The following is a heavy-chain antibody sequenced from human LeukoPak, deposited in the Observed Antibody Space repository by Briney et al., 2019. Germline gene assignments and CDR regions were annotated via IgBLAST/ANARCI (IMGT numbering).Heavy chain of an antibody. CDR3: GRGVFDWIFSSYWYFDL. CDR1: DHSITSPNYY. V-gene: IGHV4-61*09. J-gene: IGHJ2*01. D-gene: IGHD3-9*01. CDR2: IYTTGNT. Sequence: SETLSLTCTVSDHSITSPNYYWSWFRQPAGKGLEWIEHIYTTGNTYYKPSFKSRVIMSIDTSKKSFSLNLTSVTAADTAIYYCGRGVFDWIFSSYWYFDLWGRGTLVSVSS.